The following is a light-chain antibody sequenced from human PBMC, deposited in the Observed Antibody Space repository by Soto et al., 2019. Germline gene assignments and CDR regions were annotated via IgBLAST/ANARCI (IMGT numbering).Light chain of an antibody. CDR1: SSDVGAYNY. CDR3: SSKRDSSTLFV. Sequence: QSALAQPASVSGSPGQSITISCTGTSSDVGAYNYVSWYQHHPGKVPKLLIYEVTNRPSGVSDRFSGSKSGNTASLTISGLQAEEEADYYCSSKRDSSTLFVFGAGIKVTV. CDR2: EVT. V-gene: IGLV2-14*01. J-gene: IGLJ1*01.